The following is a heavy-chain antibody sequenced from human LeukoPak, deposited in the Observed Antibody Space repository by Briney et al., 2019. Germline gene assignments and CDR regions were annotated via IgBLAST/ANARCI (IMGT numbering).Heavy chain of an antibody. J-gene: IGHJ4*02. Sequence: GESLKISCKGSGYSFTSYWIGWVRQMPGKGLEWMGIIYPGDSDTRYSPSFQGQVTISADKSIGTAYLQWSSLKASDTAMYYCARHPDCSSTSCYSFDYWGQGTLVTVSS. D-gene: IGHD2-2*01. V-gene: IGHV5-51*01. CDR1: GYSFTSYW. CDR3: ARHPDCSSTSCYSFDY. CDR2: IYPGDSDT.